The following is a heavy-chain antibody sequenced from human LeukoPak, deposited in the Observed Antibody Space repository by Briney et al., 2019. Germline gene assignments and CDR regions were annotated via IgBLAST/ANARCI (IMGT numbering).Heavy chain of an antibody. CDR1: GGSISSGDYY. CDR2: IYYSGST. CDR3: ARGGIGYYGSGTYWGNWFDP. J-gene: IGHJ5*02. D-gene: IGHD3-10*01. Sequence: SETLSLTCTVSGGSISSGDYYWSWIRQPPGKGLEWIGYIYYSGSTYYNPSLRSRVTISVDTSKNQFSLKLSSVTAADTAVYYCARGGIGYYGSGTYWGNWFDPWGQGTLVTVSS. V-gene: IGHV4-30-4*01.